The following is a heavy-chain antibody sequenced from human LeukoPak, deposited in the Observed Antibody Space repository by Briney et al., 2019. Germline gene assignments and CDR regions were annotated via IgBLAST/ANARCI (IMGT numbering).Heavy chain of an antibody. Sequence: GASVKVSCKASGYTFTGYYMHWVRQAPGQGLEWMGWINPNSGGTNHAQKFQGRVTMTRDTSISTAYMELSRLRSDDTAVYYCARSCIAVAGTVWVTPNYMDVWGKGTTVTVSS. CDR3: ARSCIAVAGTVWVTPNYMDV. CDR1: GYTFTGYY. D-gene: IGHD6-19*01. J-gene: IGHJ6*03. V-gene: IGHV1-2*02. CDR2: INPNSGGT.